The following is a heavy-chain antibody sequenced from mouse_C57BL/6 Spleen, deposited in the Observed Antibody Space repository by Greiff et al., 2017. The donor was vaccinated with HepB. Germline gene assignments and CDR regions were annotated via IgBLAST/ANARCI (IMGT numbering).Heavy chain of an antibody. CDR1: GYAFTNYL. J-gene: IGHJ4*01. CDR2: INPGSGGT. D-gene: IGHD1-1*01. V-gene: IGHV1-54*01. CDR3: AREAYYYGSSDYAMDY. Sequence: VKLQQSGAELVRPGTSVKVSCKASGYAFTNYLIEWVKQRPGQGLEWIGVINPGSGGTNYNEKFKGKATLTADKSSSTAYMQLSSLTTEDSAVYIGAREAYYYGSSDYAMDYWGQGTSVTVSS.